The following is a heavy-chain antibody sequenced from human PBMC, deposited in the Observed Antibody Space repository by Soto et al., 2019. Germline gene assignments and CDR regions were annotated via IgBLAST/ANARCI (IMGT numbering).Heavy chain of an antibody. CDR2: ISSTTNYI. Sequence: PGGSLRLSCAASGFTFTRYSMNWVRQAPGKGLEWVSSISSTTNYIYYGDSMKGRFTISRDNTKNSLYLEMNSLRAEDTAVYYCARESEDLTSDFDYWGQGTLVTVSS. V-gene: IGHV3-21*06. CDR3: ARESEDLTSDFDY. J-gene: IGHJ4*02. CDR1: GFTFTRYS.